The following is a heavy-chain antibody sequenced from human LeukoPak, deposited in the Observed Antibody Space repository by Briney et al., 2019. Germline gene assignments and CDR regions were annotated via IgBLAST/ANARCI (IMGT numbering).Heavy chain of an antibody. CDR1: GFTFSSYA. V-gene: IGHV3-23*01. CDR2: ISGSGGST. J-gene: IGHJ4*02. CDR3: AKHPTHTMVRGVIRLKGLNFDY. D-gene: IGHD3-10*01. Sequence: GGSLRLSCAASGFTFSSYAMSWVRQALGKGLEWVSAISGSGGSTYYADSVKGRFTISRDNSKNTLYLQMNSLRAEDTAVYYCAKHPTHTMVRGVIRLKGLNFDYWGQGTLVTVSS.